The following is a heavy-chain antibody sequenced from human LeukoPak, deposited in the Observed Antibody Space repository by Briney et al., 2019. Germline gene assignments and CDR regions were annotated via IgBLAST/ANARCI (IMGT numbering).Heavy chain of an antibody. CDR2: IYYSGST. CDR1: GGSISSGDYY. J-gene: IGHJ4*02. D-gene: IGHD3-22*01. Sequence: SQTLSLTCTVSGGSISSGDYYWSWIRQHPGKGLEWIGNIYYSGSTCYNPSLKSRVTISVDTSKSQFSLKLGSVTAAESAVYYCAREVYDSSYYCYLDYWGQGTLVTVSS. V-gene: IGHV4-31*03. CDR3: AREVYDSSYYCYLDY.